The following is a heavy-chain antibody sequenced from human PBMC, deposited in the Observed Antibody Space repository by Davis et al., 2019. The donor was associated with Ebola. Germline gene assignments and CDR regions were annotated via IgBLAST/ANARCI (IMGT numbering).Heavy chain of an antibody. V-gene: IGHV4-59*01. CDR1: GGSISSDY. J-gene: IGHJ6*02. D-gene: IGHD2-15*01. CDR3: ARGGTIGYGPLV. Sequence: PSETLSLTCTVSGGSISSDYWNWIRQPPGKGLEWIAFTYYSGSANYNPSLKSRVTISVDTSKNQFSLRLNSVTAADTAVYYCARGGTIGYGPLVWGQGTTVTVSS. CDR2: TYYSGSA.